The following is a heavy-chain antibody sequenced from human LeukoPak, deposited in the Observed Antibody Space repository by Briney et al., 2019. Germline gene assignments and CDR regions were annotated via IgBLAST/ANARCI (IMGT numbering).Heavy chain of an antibody. D-gene: IGHD1-1*01. Sequence: GDSLKISGKGSGYSSTNYWSAWLRQMPGRGLEWMVIINPSDSDTRYSPSFQGQVTISADKSISTAYLQWSSLKASDSAMYYCERAWNFDYWGQGTLVTVSS. CDR3: ERAWNFDY. CDR2: INPSDSDT. CDR1: GYSSTNYW. V-gene: IGHV5-51*01. J-gene: IGHJ4*02.